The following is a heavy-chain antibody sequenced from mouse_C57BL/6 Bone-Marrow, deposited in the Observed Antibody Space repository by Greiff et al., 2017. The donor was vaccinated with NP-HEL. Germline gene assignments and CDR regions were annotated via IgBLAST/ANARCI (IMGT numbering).Heavy chain of an antibody. CDR3: TTSYDYDGYYFDY. CDR2: IDPENGDT. D-gene: IGHD2-4*01. J-gene: IGHJ2*01. V-gene: IGHV14-4*01. CDR1: GFNIKDDY. Sequence: LVESGAELVRPGASVKLSCTASGFNIKDDYMHWVKQRPEQGLEWIGWIDPENGDTEYASKVQGKATITADTSSNTAYLQLSSLTSEDTAVYYCTTSYDYDGYYFDYWGQGTTLTVSS.